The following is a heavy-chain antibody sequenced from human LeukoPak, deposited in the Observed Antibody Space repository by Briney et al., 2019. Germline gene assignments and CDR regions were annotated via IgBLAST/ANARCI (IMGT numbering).Heavy chain of an antibody. CDR3: AKEDRRGRHFDY. V-gene: IGHV3-9*01. Sequence: GRSLRLSCAASGFTFDDYAVHWVRQAPGKGLEWVSGISWNSGSIGYADSVKGRFTISRDNAKNSLYLQMNSLRAEDTALYYCAKEDRRGRHFDYWGQGTLVTVSS. CDR2: ISWNSGSI. D-gene: IGHD3-16*01. CDR1: GFTFDDYA. J-gene: IGHJ4*02.